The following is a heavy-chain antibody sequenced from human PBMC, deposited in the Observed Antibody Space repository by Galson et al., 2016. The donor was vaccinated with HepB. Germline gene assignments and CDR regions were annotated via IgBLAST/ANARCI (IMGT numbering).Heavy chain of an antibody. CDR3: ARGRYCSGGGCYQDY. CDR2: INPDGSQI. Sequence: SLRLSCAVSGSIFSGYWMSWVRQAPGEGLEWVANINPDGSQIYYVDSVRGRFTISGDNAKNSLFLYMNNVRADDTALYYCARGRYCSGGGCYQDYWGQGTLVTVSS. D-gene: IGHD2-15*01. CDR1: GSIFSGYW. J-gene: IGHJ4*02. V-gene: IGHV3-7*03.